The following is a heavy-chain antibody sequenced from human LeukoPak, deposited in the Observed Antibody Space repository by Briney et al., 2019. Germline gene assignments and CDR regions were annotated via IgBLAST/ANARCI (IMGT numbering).Heavy chain of an antibody. Sequence: GGSLRLSCAASGFTFSSYWMHWVRQAPGKGLVWVSRINTDGSSTSYADSVKGRFTISRDNAKNTLYLQMNSLRAEDTAVYYCARDPSIPFSEYPNDAFDIWGQGTMVTVSS. D-gene: IGHD2/OR15-2a*01. J-gene: IGHJ3*02. CDR3: ARDPSIPFSEYPNDAFDI. CDR2: INTDGSST. CDR1: GFTFSSYW. V-gene: IGHV3-74*01.